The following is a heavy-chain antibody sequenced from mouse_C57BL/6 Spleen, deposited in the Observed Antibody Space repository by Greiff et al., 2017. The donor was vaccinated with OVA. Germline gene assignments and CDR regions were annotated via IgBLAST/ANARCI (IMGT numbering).Heavy chain of an antibody. CDR3: ARVLDY. CDR2: INPGSGGT. CDR1: GYAFTNYL. J-gene: IGHJ2*01. V-gene: IGHV1-54*01. Sequence: VQLQQSGAELVRPGTSVKVSCKASGYAFTNYLIEWVKQRPGQGLEWIGVINPGSGGTNYNEKFKGKATLTADKSSSTAYMQLSSLTSEDSAVYFCARVLDYWGQGTTLTVSS.